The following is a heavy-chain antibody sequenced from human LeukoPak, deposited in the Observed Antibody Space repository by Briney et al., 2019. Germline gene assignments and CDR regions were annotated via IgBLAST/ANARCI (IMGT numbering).Heavy chain of an antibody. CDR3: ARGRYYDSSGYYYFDY. CDR2: INHSGST. CDR1: GGSFSCYY. J-gene: IGHJ4*02. D-gene: IGHD3-22*01. V-gene: IGHV4-34*01. Sequence: PSETLSLTCAVYGGSFSCYYWSWIRQPPGKGLEWIWEINHSGSTNYNPSLKSRVTISVDTSKNQLSLKLPSVTAADTAVYYCARGRYYDSSGYYYFDYWGQGTLVTVSS.